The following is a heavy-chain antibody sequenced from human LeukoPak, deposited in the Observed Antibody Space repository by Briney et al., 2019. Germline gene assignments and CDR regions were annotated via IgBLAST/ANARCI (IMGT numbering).Heavy chain of an antibody. J-gene: IGHJ4*02. V-gene: IGHV3-23*01. CDR1: GFTFSSYA. D-gene: IGHD5-12*01. CDR2: ISGGGGNT. CDR3: AKGSSGYETNFGF. Sequence: PGGSLRLSCAASGFTFSSYAMSWVRQAPGRGLEWVSAISGGGGNTYYADSVRGRFTISGDNSQNTLYLQMNSLRAEDTAVYYCAKGSSGYETNFGFWGQGTLVTVSS.